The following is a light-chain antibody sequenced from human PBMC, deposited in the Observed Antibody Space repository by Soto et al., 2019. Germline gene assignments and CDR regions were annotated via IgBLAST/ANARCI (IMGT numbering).Light chain of an antibody. CDR2: GAS. CDR1: QSVSSD. V-gene: IGKV3-15*01. J-gene: IGKJ1*01. CDR3: QQYNNWWT. Sequence: EIVMTQSPATLSVSPGERAILSCRASQSVSSDLAWYQQEPGQAPRLLIYGASTRATGIPARFSGSGSGTEFTLTISSLQSEDFAVYYCQQYNNWWTFGQGTKVEIK.